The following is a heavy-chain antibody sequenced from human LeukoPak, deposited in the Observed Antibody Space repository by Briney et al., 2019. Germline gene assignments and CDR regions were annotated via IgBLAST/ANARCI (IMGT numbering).Heavy chain of an antibody. CDR3: ARDWRVTARVTYWFDS. Sequence: ASVTVSCTASGYTFTTYAMNWVRQAPGQGLEWMGWINTNTGNPTYAQGFTGRFVFSLDTSVSTAYLQINSLKAEDTAVYYCARDWRVTARVTYWFDSWGQGTQVTVSS. J-gene: IGHJ5*01. CDR1: GYTFTTYA. CDR2: INTNTGNP. D-gene: IGHD5-18*01. V-gene: IGHV7-4-1*02.